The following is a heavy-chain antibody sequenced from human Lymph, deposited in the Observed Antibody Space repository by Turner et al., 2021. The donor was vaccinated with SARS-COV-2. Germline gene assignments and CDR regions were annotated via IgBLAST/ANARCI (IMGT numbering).Heavy chain of an antibody. Sequence: EVHLVGSGGGLIQPGGSLRLPCAASGFLVSINYMRWVRQAPGKGLEWVAVNYSGGSTYYADSVKGLFTISRNNSKNTLYLQMNSLRAEDTAMYYCARVLPYGDYFDYWGQGTLVTVSS. CDR2: NYSGGST. CDR3: ARVLPYGDYFDY. J-gene: IGHJ4*02. D-gene: IGHD4-17*01. V-gene: IGHV3-53*01. CDR1: GFLVSINY.